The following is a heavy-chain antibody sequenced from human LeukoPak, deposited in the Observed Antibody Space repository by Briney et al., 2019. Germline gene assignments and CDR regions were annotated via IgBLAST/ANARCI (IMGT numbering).Heavy chain of an antibody. D-gene: IGHD6-13*01. V-gene: IGHV3-7*03. CDR2: IKQDGSEK. J-gene: IGHJ4*02. Sequence: PGGSLRLSCAASGFTFSSYWMSWVRQAPGKGLEWVANIKQDGSEKYYVDSVKGRFTISRDNAKNSLYLQVNSLRAEDTAVYYCAREAGKIAAAGTFDYWGQGTLVTVSS. CDR1: GFTFSSYW. CDR3: AREAGKIAAAGTFDY.